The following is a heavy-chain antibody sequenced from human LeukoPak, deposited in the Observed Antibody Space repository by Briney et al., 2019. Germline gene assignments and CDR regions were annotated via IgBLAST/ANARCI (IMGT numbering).Heavy chain of an antibody. CDR2: SYSDNT. CDR1: GVTVSSNS. D-gene: IGHD3-22*01. V-gene: IGHV3-53*01. Sequence: GGSLRLSSTVSGVTVSSNSMSWVRQAPGRGLEWVSFSYSDNTHYSDSVKGRFTISRDNSKNTLYLQMNSLRAEDTAVYYCARERGYYDSSGYYYFDYWGQGTLVTVSS. J-gene: IGHJ4*02. CDR3: ARERGYYDSSGYYYFDY.